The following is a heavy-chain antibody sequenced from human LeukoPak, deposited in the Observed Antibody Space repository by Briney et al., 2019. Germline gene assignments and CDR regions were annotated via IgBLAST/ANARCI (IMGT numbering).Heavy chain of an antibody. CDR1: GFTFTTFW. J-gene: IGHJ4*02. Sequence: PGGSLRLSCATSGFTFTTFWMHWVRQAPGKGLVWVSRINHYGSSTNYADSVKGRFTISRDNAKNTVYLQMNSLRAEDTAVYYCVRDWGYDSSGYWQKYFDTWGQGTLVTVSS. D-gene: IGHD3-22*01. V-gene: IGHV3-74*01. CDR3: VRDWGYDSSGYWQKYFDT. CDR2: INHYGSST.